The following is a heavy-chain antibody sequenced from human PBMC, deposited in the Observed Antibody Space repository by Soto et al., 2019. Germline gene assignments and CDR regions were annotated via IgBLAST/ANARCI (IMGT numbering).Heavy chain of an antibody. Sequence: SETLSLTCTVSGGSISSYYWSWIRQPPGKGLEWIGYIYYSGSTNYNPSLKSRVTISVDTSKNQFSLKLSSVTAADTAVYYCARRVLLWFGDPKSGTYYMDVWGKGTTVTVSS. CDR3: ARRVLLWFGDPKSGTYYMDV. CDR2: IYYSGST. V-gene: IGHV4-59*08. D-gene: IGHD3-10*01. J-gene: IGHJ6*03. CDR1: GGSISSYY.